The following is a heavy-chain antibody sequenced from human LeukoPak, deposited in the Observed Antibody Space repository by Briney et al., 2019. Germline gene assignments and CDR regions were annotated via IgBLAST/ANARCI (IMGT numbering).Heavy chain of an antibody. D-gene: IGHD3-10*01. CDR1: GYSLTSYW. CDR3: ASRITVVRGLMAADALDI. Sequence: PGESLKISCKGSGYSLTSYWIGWVRQMPGKGLEWMGIIYPGDSDTRYSPSFQGQVTISADKSISTAYLQWSSLKASDTAMYYCASRITVVRGLMAADALDIWGQGTMVIVSS. V-gene: IGHV5-51*01. J-gene: IGHJ3*02. CDR2: IYPGDSDT.